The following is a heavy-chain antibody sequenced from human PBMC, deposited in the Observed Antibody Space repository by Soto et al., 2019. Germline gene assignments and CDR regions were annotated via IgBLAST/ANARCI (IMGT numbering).Heavy chain of an antibody. J-gene: IGHJ5*02. Sequence: GESLKISCKGSGFGFDITWLAWLRQVPGKGLEWVGIIYPGDSDTRYSPSLEGRVTLSVDKSITTAHLHLTSLKESDTGTYYCAKFQRYFDRTGYLDAWGQGTPVTVS. CDR3: AKFQRYFDRTGYLDA. V-gene: IGHV5-51*01. D-gene: IGHD3-9*01. CDR2: IYPGDSDT. CDR1: GFGFDITW.